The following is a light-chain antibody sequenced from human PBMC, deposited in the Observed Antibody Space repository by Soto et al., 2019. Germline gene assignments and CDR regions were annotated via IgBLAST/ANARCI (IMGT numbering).Light chain of an antibody. J-gene: IGLJ1*01. V-gene: IGLV2-14*01. CDR2: KVS. Sequence: QSALIQPASVSGSPGQSITISCTGTSSDVGTYNYVSWYQQQPGKAPKLMIYKVSNRPSGVSNRFSGSKSGNTASLTISGLQAEDEADYYCSSYTSGSTLVVFGTGTKLTVL. CDR1: SSDVGTYNY. CDR3: SSYTSGSTLVV.